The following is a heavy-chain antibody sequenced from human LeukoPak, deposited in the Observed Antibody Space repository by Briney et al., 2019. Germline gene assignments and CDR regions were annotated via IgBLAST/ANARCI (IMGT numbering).Heavy chain of an antibody. CDR1: GFTFSAYT. CDR2: ITTSSDYE. D-gene: IGHD6-13*01. CDR3: ARDPAATPLDY. V-gene: IGHV3-21*01. J-gene: IGHJ4*02. Sequence: PGGFLRLSCAASGFTFSAYTMSWVRQAPGKGLEWVSSITTSSDYEYYADSLRGRLTISRDNAKNSLFLQMNSLRGDDTAVYYCARDPAATPLDYWGQGILVTVSS.